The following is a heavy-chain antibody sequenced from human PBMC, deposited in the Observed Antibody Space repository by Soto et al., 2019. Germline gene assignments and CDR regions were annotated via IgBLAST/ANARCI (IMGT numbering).Heavy chain of an antibody. CDR1: GFTFSSYG. Sequence: QVQLVESGGGVVQPGRSLRLSCAASGFTFSSYGMHWVRQAPGKGLEWVAVISYDGSNKYYADSVKGRFTISRDNSKNTLYLQMTSLRAEDTAVYYCAKRAAMAHNWFDPWGQGTLVTVSS. CDR2: ISYDGSNK. CDR3: AKRAAMAHNWFDP. J-gene: IGHJ5*02. V-gene: IGHV3-30*18. D-gene: IGHD5-18*01.